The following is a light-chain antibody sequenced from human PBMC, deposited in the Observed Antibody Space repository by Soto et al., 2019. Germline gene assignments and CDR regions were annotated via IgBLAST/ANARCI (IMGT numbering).Light chain of an antibody. Sequence: EIVLTQSPGTLSLSKGEGATLSCRASQSVSRSYFAWYQQKPGQAHRLLIYGASSRATGIPDRFSGSGSGTDLTLTISRLEPEDFAVYYCQQYGSSPLTFGQGTKVE. J-gene: IGKJ1*01. CDR1: QSVSRSY. V-gene: IGKV3-20*01. CDR2: GAS. CDR3: QQYGSSPLT.